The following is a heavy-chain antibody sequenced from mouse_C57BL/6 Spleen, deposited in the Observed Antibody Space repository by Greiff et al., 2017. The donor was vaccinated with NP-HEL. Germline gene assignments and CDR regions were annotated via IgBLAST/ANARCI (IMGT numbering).Heavy chain of an antibody. CDR1: GFTFSSYA. J-gene: IGHJ4*01. CDR3: ARDRPLYYAMDY. V-gene: IGHV5-4*01. Sequence: EVKLVESGGGLVRPGGSLKLSCAASGFTFSSYAMSWVRQTPEKRLEWVATISDGGSYTYYPDNVKGRFTISRDNAKNNLYLQMSHLKSEDKAMYYCARDRPLYYAMDYWGQRTSVTVSS. CDR2: ISDGGSYT. D-gene: IGHD6-1*01.